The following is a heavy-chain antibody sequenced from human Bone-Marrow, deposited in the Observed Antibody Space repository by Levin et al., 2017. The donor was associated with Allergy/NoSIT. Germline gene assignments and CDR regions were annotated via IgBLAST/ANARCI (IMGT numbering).Heavy chain of an antibody. Sequence: PAASVKVSCKASGYTFTSYYMHWVRQAPGQGLEWMGIINPSGGSTSYAQKFQGRVTMTRDTSTSTVYMELSSLRSEDTAVYYCARVSCSSTSCYTRGNWFDPWGQGTLVTVSS. D-gene: IGHD2-2*02. CDR1: GYTFTSYY. J-gene: IGHJ5*02. CDR2: INPSGGST. V-gene: IGHV1-46*01. CDR3: ARVSCSSTSCYTRGNWFDP.